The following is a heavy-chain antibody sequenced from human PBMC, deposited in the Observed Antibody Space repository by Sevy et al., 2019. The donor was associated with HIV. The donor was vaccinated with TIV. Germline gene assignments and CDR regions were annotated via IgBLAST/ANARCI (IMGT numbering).Heavy chain of an antibody. CDR2: IYYSGNT. CDR3: ATRLGYCSGSSCYPPEYFHH. D-gene: IGHD2-15*01. J-gene: IGHJ1*01. Sequence: QSETLSLTCIVSGGSISSSSYYWGWIRQPPGKGLEWIGSIYYSGNTYYNPSLKSRVTISVDTSKKQFSLKLSSVTAADTAVYYCATRLGYCSGSSCYPPEYFHHWGQGTLVTVSS. CDR1: GGSISSSSYY. V-gene: IGHV4-39*01.